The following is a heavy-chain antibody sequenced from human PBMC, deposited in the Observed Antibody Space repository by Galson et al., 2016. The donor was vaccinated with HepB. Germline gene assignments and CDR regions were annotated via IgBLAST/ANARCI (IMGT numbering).Heavy chain of an antibody. Sequence: SVKVSCKASGGTFSSYGINWVRQAPGQGLEWMGGIIPIFGTTNYAQEFQGRVTITADESTSTAYMELSSLRSEDTAVYYCARALTLYDSQIRLYGMDVWGQGTTVTVSS. V-gene: IGHV1-69*13. CDR3: ARALTLYDSQIRLYGMDV. CDR2: IIPIFGTT. D-gene: IGHD5/OR15-5a*01. CDR1: GGTFSSYG. J-gene: IGHJ6*02.